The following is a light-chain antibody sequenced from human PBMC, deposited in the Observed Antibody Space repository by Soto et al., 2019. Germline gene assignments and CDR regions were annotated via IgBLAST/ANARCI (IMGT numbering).Light chain of an antibody. Sequence: QSVLTQPTSVSAAPGQKVTISCSGSRSNIGNNYVSWYQQLPGTSPKLLIYDNNKRPSGIPDRFSGSKSGTSATLGITGLQTGYEADYYCGTWDSSLSAWVFGEGTKLTVL. CDR1: RSNIGNNY. CDR3: GTWDSSLSAWV. J-gene: IGLJ3*02. V-gene: IGLV1-51*01. CDR2: DNN.